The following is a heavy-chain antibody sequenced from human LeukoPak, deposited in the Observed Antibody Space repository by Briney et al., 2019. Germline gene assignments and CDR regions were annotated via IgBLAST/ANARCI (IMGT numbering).Heavy chain of an antibody. D-gene: IGHD2-15*01. CDR1: GFTFSSYS. J-gene: IGHJ5*02. Sequence: GGSLRLSCAASGFTFSSYSMNWVRQAPGKGLEWVSSISSSSSYIYYADSVKGRFTISRDNAKNSLYLQMNSLRAEDTAVYYCARDGTYCSGGSCYSAGWFDPWGQGTLVTVSS. CDR3: ARDGTYCSGGSCYSAGWFDP. CDR2: ISSSSSYI. V-gene: IGHV3-21*01.